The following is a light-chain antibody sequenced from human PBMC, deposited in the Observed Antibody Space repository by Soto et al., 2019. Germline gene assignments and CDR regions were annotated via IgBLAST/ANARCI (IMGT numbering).Light chain of an antibody. CDR1: SSDVGSYNL. CDR2: EGS. CDR3: WSYARSSTFWV. J-gene: IGLJ3*02. Sequence: QSALTQPASVSGSPGQSITISCTGTSSDVGSYNLVSWYQQHPGKAPKLMIYEGSKRPSGVSNRFSGSKSGNTASPTISGLQAEDEADYSCWSYARSSTFWVFGGGTKLTVL. V-gene: IGLV2-23*03.